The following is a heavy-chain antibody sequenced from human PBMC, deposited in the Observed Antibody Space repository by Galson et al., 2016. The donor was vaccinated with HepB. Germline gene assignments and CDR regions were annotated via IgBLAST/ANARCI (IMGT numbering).Heavy chain of an antibody. J-gene: IGHJ5*02. CDR2: ISGSGGDST. Sequence: SLRLSCAASGFSFSSYAMSWVRQAPGKGLEWVSAISGSGGDSTYYADSVKGRFTISRDNSKNMLYLQMNSLRAEDTAVYYCAKDQAQNMAVALRWFDPRGQGTLVTVSS. V-gene: IGHV3-23*01. CDR1: GFSFSSYA. D-gene: IGHD6-19*01. CDR3: AKDQAQNMAVALRWFDP.